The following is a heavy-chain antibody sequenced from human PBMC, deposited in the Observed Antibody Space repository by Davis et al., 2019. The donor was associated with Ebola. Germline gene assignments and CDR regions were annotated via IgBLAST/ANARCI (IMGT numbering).Heavy chain of an antibody. CDR3: ARGTKLTGESWFDP. V-gene: IGHV3-21*01. D-gene: IGHD7-27*01. Sequence: PGGSLRLSCAASGFTFNSYGMTWVRHAPGKGLEWVSSISSGGLSIYYADSLKGRFTISRDNAKKSLYLQMNSLRAEDTAVYYCARGTKLTGESWFDPWGQGTLVTVSS. J-gene: IGHJ5*02. CDR1: GFTFNSYG. CDR2: ISSGGLSI.